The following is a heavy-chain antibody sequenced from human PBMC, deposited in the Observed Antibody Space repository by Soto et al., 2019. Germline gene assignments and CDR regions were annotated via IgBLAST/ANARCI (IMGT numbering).Heavy chain of an antibody. J-gene: IGHJ4*02. CDR3: AKLTNPGNYGRAY. Sequence: GGSLRLSCVASGFFFDNYAMHWVRQAPGKGPDWVSGLSGNSDIVAYADSVKGRFTISRDNAKKALFLQMNSLRADDTALYYCAKLTNPGNYGRAYWGQGTLVTVSS. CDR1: GFFFDNYA. D-gene: IGHD3-10*01. V-gene: IGHV3-9*01. CDR2: LSGNSDIV.